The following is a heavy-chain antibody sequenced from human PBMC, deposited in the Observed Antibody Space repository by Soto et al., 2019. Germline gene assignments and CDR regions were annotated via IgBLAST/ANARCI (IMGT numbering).Heavy chain of an antibody. Sequence: AAVTVSRKASGLTLTGEYTRRERQGSGQGLEWMGWINPNGGGTNYAQKFQGWVTMTRDTSISTAYMELSRLRSDDAAVYYCARASASGWYGGAFDTWGQGTMVTVS. CDR1: GLTLTGEY. J-gene: IGHJ3*02. CDR2: INPNGGGT. CDR3: ARASASGWYGGAFDT. V-gene: IGHV1-2*04. D-gene: IGHD6-19*01.